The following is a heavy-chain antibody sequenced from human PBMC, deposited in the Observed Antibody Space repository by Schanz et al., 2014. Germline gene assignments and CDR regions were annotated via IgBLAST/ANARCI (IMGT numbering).Heavy chain of an antibody. CDR3: TKARCGDLSAFDM. CDR1: GFTFSSYT. J-gene: IGHJ3*02. Sequence: EVQLVESGGGLVQPGGSLRLSCTASGFTFSSYTMNWVRQAPGKGLEWVSAISGSGGSTYYADSVKGRFTISRDNSKNTLYLQMNSLRAEDTAGYYCTKARCGDLSAFDMWGQGTMVTVSS. D-gene: IGHD3-10*01. V-gene: IGHV3-23*04. CDR2: ISGSGGST.